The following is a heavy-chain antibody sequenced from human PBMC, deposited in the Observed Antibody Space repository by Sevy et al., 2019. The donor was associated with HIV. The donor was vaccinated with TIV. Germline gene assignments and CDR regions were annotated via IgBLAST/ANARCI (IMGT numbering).Heavy chain of an antibody. D-gene: IGHD3-10*01. CDR3: ATDRSHYGSGRIFDY. V-gene: IGHV1-24*01. J-gene: IGHJ4*02. Sequence: ASVKVSCKVSGDTLTELSIHWVRQAPGKGLEWMGGFDPQDGEATYTQNFQGRLTMTEDTSTDTGHMELSSLTSEDRAVYYCATDRSHYGSGRIFDYWGQGTLVTVSS. CDR1: GDTLTELS. CDR2: FDPQDGEA.